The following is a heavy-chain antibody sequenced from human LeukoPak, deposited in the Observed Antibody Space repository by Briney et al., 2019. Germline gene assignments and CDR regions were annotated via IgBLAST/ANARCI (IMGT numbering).Heavy chain of an antibody. V-gene: IGHV1-2*06. CDR3: ARVLSSGYDLFY. CDR2: INPNSGGT. CDR1: GYTFTGYY. J-gene: IGHJ4*02. D-gene: IGHD5-12*01. Sequence: ASVTVSCKASGYTFTGYYMHWVRQAPGQGLEWMGRINPNSGGTNYAQKFQGRVTMTRDTSISTAYMELSRLRSDDTAVYYCARVLSSGYDLFYWGQGTLVTVSS.